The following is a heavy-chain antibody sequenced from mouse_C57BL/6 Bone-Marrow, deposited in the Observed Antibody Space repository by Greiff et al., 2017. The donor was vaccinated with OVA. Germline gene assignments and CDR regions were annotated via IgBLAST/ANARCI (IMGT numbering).Heavy chain of an antibody. D-gene: IGHD1-1*01. CDR2: ISDGGSYT. CDR1: GFTFSSYA. J-gene: IGHJ4*01. Sequence: EVMLVESGGGLVKPGGSLKLSCAASGFTFSSYAMSWVRQTPEKRLEWVATISDGGSYTYYPDNVKGRFTISRDNAKNNLYLQMSHLKSEDTAMYYCARDLHYYGSSPWGQGTSVTVSS. V-gene: IGHV5-4*01. CDR3: ARDLHYYGSSP.